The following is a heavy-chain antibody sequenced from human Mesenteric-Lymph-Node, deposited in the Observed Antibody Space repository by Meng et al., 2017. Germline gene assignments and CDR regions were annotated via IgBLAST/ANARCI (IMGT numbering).Heavy chain of an antibody. CDR3: ARPIYYCSCTSCYFYLFYGMDV. CDR2: MNPNSGNT. Sequence: ASVTVSCKAPGYTFTSSDINWVRHATGQGLEWMVWMNPNSGNTGYAQKFQGRVTMTRNTSISTAYMELSSLRSEDTAVHYCARPIYYCSCTSCYFYLFYGMDVWGQGTTVTVSS. J-gene: IGHJ6*02. CDR1: GYTFTSSD. V-gene: IGHV1-8*02. D-gene: IGHD2-2*01.